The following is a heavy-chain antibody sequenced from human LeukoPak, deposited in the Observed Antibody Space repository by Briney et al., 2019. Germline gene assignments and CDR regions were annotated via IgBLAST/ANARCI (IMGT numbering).Heavy chain of an antibody. CDR3: AGIAVAGYYYGMDV. CDR2: IYSGGST. CDR1: GFTFSSYA. D-gene: IGHD6-19*01. J-gene: IGHJ6*02. Sequence: GGSLRLSCAASGFTFSSYAMSWVRQAPGEGLEWVSVIYSGGSTYYADSVKGRLTISRHNSKNTLYFQMNSLRAEDTAVYYCAGIAVAGYYYGMDVWGQGTTVTVSS. V-gene: IGHV3-53*04.